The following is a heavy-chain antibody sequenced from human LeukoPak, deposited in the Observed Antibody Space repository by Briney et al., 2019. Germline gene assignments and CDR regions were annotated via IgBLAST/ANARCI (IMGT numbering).Heavy chain of an antibody. CDR3: TTVFSRLWDSSGYLPLYYYYGMDV. CDR1: GFMFDDYG. CDR2: IKSKTDGGTT. D-gene: IGHD3-22*01. V-gene: IGHV3-15*01. J-gene: IGHJ6*02. Sequence: GGSLRLSCAASGFMFDDYGMSWVRQAPGKGLEWVGRIKSKTDGGTTDYAAPVKGRFTISRDDSRNTLYLQMNSLKTEDTAVYYCTTVFSRLWDSSGYLPLYYYYGMDVWGQGTTVTVSS.